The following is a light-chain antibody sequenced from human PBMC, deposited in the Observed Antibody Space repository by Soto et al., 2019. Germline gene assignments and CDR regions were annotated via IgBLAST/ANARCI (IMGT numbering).Light chain of an antibody. Sequence: DIQMTQSPSTLSASVGDRVTITFRASRNMKIWLAWYQQKPGKAPKLLIFDASSLESGVPSRFSGSGSGTEFTLTISSLQPDDFATYHCQHYNSYSEAFGQGTKVDI. CDR1: RNMKIW. J-gene: IGKJ1*01. CDR3: QHYNSYSEA. CDR2: DAS. V-gene: IGKV1-5*01.